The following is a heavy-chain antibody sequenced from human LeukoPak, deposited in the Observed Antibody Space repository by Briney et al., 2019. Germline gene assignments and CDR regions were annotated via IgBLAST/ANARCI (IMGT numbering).Heavy chain of an antibody. D-gene: IGHD1-26*01. CDR1: GYTFTSYA. CDR3: AKAGGATFYYYYMDV. CDR2: INAGNGNT. Sequence: ASVKVSCKASGYTFTSYAMHWVRQAPGQRLEWMGWINAGNGNTKYSQKFQGRVTITRDTSASTAYMELSSLRSEDTAVYYCAKAGGATFYYYYMDVWGKGTTVTVSS. V-gene: IGHV1-3*01. J-gene: IGHJ6*03.